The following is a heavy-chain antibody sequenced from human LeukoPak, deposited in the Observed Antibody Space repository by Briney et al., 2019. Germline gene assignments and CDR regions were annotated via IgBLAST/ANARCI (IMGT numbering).Heavy chain of an antibody. V-gene: IGHV3-30*02. CDR1: GFTFSSYG. J-gene: IGHJ4*02. Sequence: PGGSLRLSCAASGFTFSSYGMHWVRQAPGKGLEWVAYIRYHGSNINNADSVKGRFTISRDNSKDTLFLQMSSLRAEDTAVYYCAKVLTGYCGSTSCPFDSWGQGTPVTVSS. D-gene: IGHD2-2*01. CDR3: AKVLTGYCGSTSCPFDS. CDR2: IRYHGSNI.